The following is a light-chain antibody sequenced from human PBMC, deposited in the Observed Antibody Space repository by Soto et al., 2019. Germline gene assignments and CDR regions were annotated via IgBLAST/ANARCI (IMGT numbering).Light chain of an antibody. Sequence: AIQLTQSPSSLSASVGDRVTITCRASQGISSALAWYQQKPGKAPKLLIYDASSLESGGPSSFSGIRSGTEFTLTISILQPEDFATYYWQQFNNYPITFGQGTRLEIK. CDR2: DAS. V-gene: IGKV1D-13*01. J-gene: IGKJ5*01. CDR3: QQFNNYPIT. CDR1: QGISSA.